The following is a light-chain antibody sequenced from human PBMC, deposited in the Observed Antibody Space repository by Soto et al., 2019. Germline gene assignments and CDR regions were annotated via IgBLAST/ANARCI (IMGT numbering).Light chain of an antibody. Sequence: QSPASLSAYVGDRVTITCRASQGINTFLAWYQQKAGKAPKLLIYAASTLQSGVPSRFSGSGSGTDFTLTISSLQSEDFATYYCQQLNSYPITFGQGTLLEI. CDR2: AAS. CDR1: QGINTF. V-gene: IGKV1-9*01. CDR3: QQLNSYPIT. J-gene: IGKJ5*01.